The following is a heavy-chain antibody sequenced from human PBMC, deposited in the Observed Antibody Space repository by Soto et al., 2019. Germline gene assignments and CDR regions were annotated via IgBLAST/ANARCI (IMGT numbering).Heavy chain of an antibody. D-gene: IGHD3-3*01. V-gene: IGHV1-18*04. CDR1: GSFFTIFG. J-gene: IGHJ4*02. CDR3: VRRRFYEFWSPYYYFDN. CDR2: VRPYNGDT. Sequence: ASVEVSCQPSGSFFTIFGIFWVLQATGQGLDWMGWVRPYNGDTKYSEKFQGRVTMTSDTSTTTGYMELRGLRSDDTAVYYCVRRRFYEFWSPYYYFDNWGQGTQVTVSS.